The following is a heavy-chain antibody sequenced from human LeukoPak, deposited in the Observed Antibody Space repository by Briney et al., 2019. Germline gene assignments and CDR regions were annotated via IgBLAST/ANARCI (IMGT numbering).Heavy chain of an antibody. CDR1: GFTFSSTA. Sequence: PGGSLRLSCAASGFTFSSTAMSWVRQAPGKGLEWVSTISGSGDYTYYADSVKGRFTISRDNSRNTLYLQINSLRAEDTAVYYCAKPPRHFAPFDYWGQGTLVTVSS. CDR2: ISGSGDYT. J-gene: IGHJ4*02. V-gene: IGHV3-23*01. CDR3: AKPPRHFAPFDY.